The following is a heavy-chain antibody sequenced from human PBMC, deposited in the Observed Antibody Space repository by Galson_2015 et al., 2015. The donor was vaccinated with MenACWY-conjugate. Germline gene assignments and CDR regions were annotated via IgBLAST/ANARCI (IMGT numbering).Heavy chain of an antibody. CDR2: LYDDGTS. V-gene: IGHV3-53*01. D-gene: IGHD2-21*01. J-gene: IGHJ4*02. Sequence: SLRLSCAASGFSVTSHFMGWVRQAPGKGLEWVALLYDDGTSRYADSVKGRFTISRDTLRNSLSLQMHGLRAEDTAMYFCAKIVRHPVGPYFDSWGQGTLVPVSS. CDR3: AKIVRHPVGPYFDS. CDR1: GFSVTSHF.